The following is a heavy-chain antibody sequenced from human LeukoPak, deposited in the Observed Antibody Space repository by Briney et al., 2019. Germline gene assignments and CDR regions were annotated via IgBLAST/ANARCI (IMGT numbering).Heavy chain of an antibody. CDR2: INSDGSST. CDR3: ARVTYYYDSSGYPPDY. Sequence: PGGSLRRSCAASGFTFSSYWMHWVRQAPGKGLVWVSRINSDGSSTSYADSVKGRFTISRDNAKNTLYLQMNSLRAEDTAVYYCARVTYYYDSSGYPPDYWGQGTLVTVSS. D-gene: IGHD3-22*01. V-gene: IGHV3-74*01. CDR1: GFTFSSYW. J-gene: IGHJ4*02.